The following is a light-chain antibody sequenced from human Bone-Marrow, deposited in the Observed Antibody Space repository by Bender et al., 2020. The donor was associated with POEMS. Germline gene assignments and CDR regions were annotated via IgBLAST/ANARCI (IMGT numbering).Light chain of an antibody. J-gene: IGLJ2*01. CDR2: EAT. Sequence: QSALTQPASVSGSPGQSITISCTGTSSDLGTYNLVSWYQHHPGKAPQLIIYEATKRPSGISPRFSASKFGNTASLTISGLQAEDEADYHCCSYAGSSTFEVFGGGTKLTVL. V-gene: IGLV2-23*02. CDR3: CSYAGSSTFEV. CDR1: SSDLGTYNL.